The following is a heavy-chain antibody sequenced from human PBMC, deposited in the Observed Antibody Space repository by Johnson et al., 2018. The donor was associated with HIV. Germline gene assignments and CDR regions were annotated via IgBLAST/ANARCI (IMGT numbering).Heavy chain of an antibody. Sequence: VQLVESGGGVVRPGGFLRLSCAASGFTFDDHGMSWVRQAPGKGLEWVSGINWNGGSTGYADSVKGRFTISRDNAKNSLYLQMNSLRAEDTALYYCARHIVATIGGAFDIWGQGTMVTVSS. J-gene: IGHJ3*02. CDR1: GFTFDDHG. V-gene: IGHV3-20*04. CDR2: INWNGGST. CDR3: ARHIVATIGGAFDI. D-gene: IGHD5-12*01.